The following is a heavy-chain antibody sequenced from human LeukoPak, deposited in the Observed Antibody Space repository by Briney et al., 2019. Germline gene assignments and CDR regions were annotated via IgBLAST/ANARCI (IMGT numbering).Heavy chain of an antibody. CDR1: GGSICSYY. J-gene: IGHJ4*02. V-gene: IGHV4-59*08. Sequence: PSETLSLTCTVSGGSICSYYWSWVRQPPGKGLEWIGYIYYSGNTNYNPSLKSRVTVSVDTSKNQFSLKLTSVTAADTAVYFCARTRSSGSSPFDYWGQGTLVTVSS. D-gene: IGHD3-10*01. CDR3: ARTRSSGSSPFDY. CDR2: IYYSGNT.